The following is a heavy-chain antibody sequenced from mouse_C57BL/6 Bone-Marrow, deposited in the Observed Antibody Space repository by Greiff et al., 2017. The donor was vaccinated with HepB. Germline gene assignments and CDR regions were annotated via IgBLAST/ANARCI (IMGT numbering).Heavy chain of an antibody. CDR3: ARGYYGSSPVFAY. Sequence: EVQLVESGPGLVKPSQSLSLTCSVTGYSITSGYYWNWIRQFPGNKLEWMGYISYDGSNNYNPSLKNRISITRDTSKNQFFLKLNSVTTEDTATYYCARGYYGSSPVFAYWGQGTLVTVSA. J-gene: IGHJ3*01. CDR1: GYSITSGYY. V-gene: IGHV3-6*01. CDR2: ISYDGSN. D-gene: IGHD1-1*01.